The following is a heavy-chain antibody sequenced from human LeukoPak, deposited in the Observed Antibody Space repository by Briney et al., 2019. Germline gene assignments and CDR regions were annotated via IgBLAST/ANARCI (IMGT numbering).Heavy chain of an antibody. D-gene: IGHD5-18*01. CDR3: ARGGGYSYGSFDY. J-gene: IGHJ4*02. Sequence: GGSLRLSCAASGFTFSSYSMNWVRQAPGKGLEWVSYISSSSSTIYYADSVKGRFTISRDNAKNTLYLQMNSLRAEDTAVYYCARGGGYSYGSFDYWGQGTLVTVSS. V-gene: IGHV3-48*04. CDR2: ISSSSSTI. CDR1: GFTFSSYS.